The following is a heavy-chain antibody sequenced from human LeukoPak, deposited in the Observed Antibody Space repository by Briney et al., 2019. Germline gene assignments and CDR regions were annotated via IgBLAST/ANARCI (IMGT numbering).Heavy chain of an antibody. CDR2: IKQDGSEK. CDR3: ARVGVGMYHFDH. CDR1: GFTFSSYW. Sequence: GGSLRLSCGASGFTFSSYWMSWVRQAPGKGLEWVANIKQDGSEKYYVDSVKGRFTISRDNAKNTLYLQMSSLRAEDTAVYYCARVGVGMYHFDHWGQGTLVTVSS. V-gene: IGHV3-7*01. J-gene: IGHJ4*02. D-gene: IGHD2-2*01.